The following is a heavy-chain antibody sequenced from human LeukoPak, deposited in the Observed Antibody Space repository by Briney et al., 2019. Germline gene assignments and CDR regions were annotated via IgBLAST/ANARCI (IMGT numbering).Heavy chain of an antibody. V-gene: IGHV3-23*01. CDR2: ISGSGGST. Sequence: GGSLRLSCAASGFTFSSYAMSWVRQAPGKGLEWVSAISGSGGSTYYADSVKGRFTISRDNSKNTLYLQMNSLRAEDTAVYYCAKAHNLYSNSWYDYWGQGTLVTVSS. J-gene: IGHJ4*02. CDR1: GFTFSSYA. CDR3: AKAHNLYSNSWYDY. D-gene: IGHD6-13*01.